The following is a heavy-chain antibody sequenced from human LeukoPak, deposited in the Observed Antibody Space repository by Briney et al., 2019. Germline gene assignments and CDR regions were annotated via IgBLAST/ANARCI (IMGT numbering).Heavy chain of an antibody. V-gene: IGHV4-4*07. J-gene: IGHJ3*02. CDR3: ARDGVYIPVRVGWLRSEGQGGDAFDI. D-gene: IGHD5-12*01. CDR1: GGSISSYY. CDR2: IYTSGST. Sequence: SETLSLTCTVSGGSISSYYWSWIRQPAGKGLGWIGRIYTSGSTNYNPSLKSRVTMSVDTSKNQFSLKLSSVTAADTAVYYCARDGVYIPVRVGWLRSEGQGGDAFDIWGQGTMVTVSS.